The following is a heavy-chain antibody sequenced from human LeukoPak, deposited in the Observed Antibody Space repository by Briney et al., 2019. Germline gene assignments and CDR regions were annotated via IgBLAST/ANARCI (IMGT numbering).Heavy chain of an antibody. CDR1: GYTFTSYD. J-gene: IGHJ4*02. CDR2: MNPNSGNT. CDR3: ARGGDSSGYYWDFDY. D-gene: IGHD3-22*01. Sequence: GASVKVSCKASGYTFTSYDINWVRQATGQGLEWMGWMNPNSGNTGYAQKFQGRVTITRNTSISTAYMELSSLRSEDTAVYYCARGGDSSGYYWDFDYWGQGTLVTVSS. V-gene: IGHV1-8*03.